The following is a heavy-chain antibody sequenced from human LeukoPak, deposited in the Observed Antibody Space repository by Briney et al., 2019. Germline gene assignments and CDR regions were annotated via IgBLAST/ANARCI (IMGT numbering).Heavy chain of an antibody. CDR1: GGSFSGYY. V-gene: IGHV4-34*01. Sequence: SETLSLTCAVYGGSFSGYYWSWIRQPPGKGLEGIGEINHSGSTNYNPSLKSRVTISVDTSKNQCSLKLSSVTAADTAVYYCARVPNPPYYDFWSGYYYFDYWGQGPLVTVSS. CDR3: ARVPNPPYYDFWSGYYYFDY. CDR2: INHSGST. J-gene: IGHJ4*02. D-gene: IGHD3-3*01.